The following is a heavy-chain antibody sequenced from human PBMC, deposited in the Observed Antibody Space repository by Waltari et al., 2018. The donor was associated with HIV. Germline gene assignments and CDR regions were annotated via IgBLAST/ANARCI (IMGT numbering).Heavy chain of an antibody. CDR3: ARDLGYCNSYTCGPFDY. D-gene: IGHD2-2*01. CDR1: GGTFSSYT. CDR2: IIPCFGPA. J-gene: IGHJ4*02. V-gene: IGHV1-69*14. Sequence: QVQLVQSGAEVKNPGSSVRVSCKTSGGTFSSYTISWVRQAPGQGLEGMGGIIPCFGPANYAQKFQGRVTIAADKSTSTVYMYLSSLRSDDTAVYYCARDLGYCNSYTCGPFDYWGQGTLVTVSS.